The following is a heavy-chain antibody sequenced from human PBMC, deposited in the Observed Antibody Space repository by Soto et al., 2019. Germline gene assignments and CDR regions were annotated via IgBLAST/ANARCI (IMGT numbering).Heavy chain of an antibody. V-gene: IGHV3-9*01. CDR1: GFTFDDYA. D-gene: IGHD4-17*01. CDR3: AKSTVTTIGWDDAFDI. CDR2: ISWNSGSI. J-gene: IGHJ3*02. Sequence: HPGGSLRLSCAASGFTFDDYAMHWVRQAPGKGLEWVSGISWNSGSIGYADSVKGRFTISRDNAKNSLYLQMNSLRAEDTALYYCAKSTVTTIGWDDAFDIWGQGTMVTVSS.